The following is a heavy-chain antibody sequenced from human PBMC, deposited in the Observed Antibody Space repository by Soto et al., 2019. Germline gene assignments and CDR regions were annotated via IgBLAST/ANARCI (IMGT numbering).Heavy chain of an antibody. V-gene: IGHV4-30-4*01. D-gene: IGHD3-3*01. CDR3: ARGVTVFGLVSRFWFDP. CDR2: IYNSGIT. Sequence: SETLSLTCTVXXGSISSGDXSWSXXXXXXXXGLEWIGHIYNSGITYYNPSLKSRVVISIDTSRNQFSLRLNSLTAADRAVYFCARGVTVFGLVSRFWFDPWGQGTVVT. J-gene: IGHJ5*02. CDR1: XGSISSGDXS.